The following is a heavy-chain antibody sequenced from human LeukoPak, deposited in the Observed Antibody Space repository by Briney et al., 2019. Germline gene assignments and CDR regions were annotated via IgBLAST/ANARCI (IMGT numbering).Heavy chain of an antibody. CDR3: ARLESVGATRAALDY. J-gene: IGHJ4*02. CDR1: GYSFSTYW. V-gene: IGHV5-51*01. Sequence: GESLKISCKGSGYSFSTYWIAWVRQMPGKGLEWMGIIYPGDSDTRYSPSFQGQVTISADKSFSTAYLQWSGLKASDTAMYYCARLESVGATRAALDYWGQGTLVTVSS. D-gene: IGHD1-26*01. CDR2: IYPGDSDT.